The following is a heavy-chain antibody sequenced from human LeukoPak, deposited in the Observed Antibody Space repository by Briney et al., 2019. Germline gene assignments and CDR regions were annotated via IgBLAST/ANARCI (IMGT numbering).Heavy chain of an antibody. CDR3: AKDSPIAVAGNFDY. V-gene: IGHV3-23*01. CDR2: ISGSGNTV. J-gene: IGHJ4*02. D-gene: IGHD6-19*01. CDR1: GFTFSSYA. Sequence: GGSLRLSCAASGFTFSSYAMNWVRQAPGKGLEWVSAISGSGNTVHYADSVQGRFTISRDNSKNTLYLQMKSLRAEDTAVYYCAKDSPIAVAGNFDYWGQGTLVTVSS.